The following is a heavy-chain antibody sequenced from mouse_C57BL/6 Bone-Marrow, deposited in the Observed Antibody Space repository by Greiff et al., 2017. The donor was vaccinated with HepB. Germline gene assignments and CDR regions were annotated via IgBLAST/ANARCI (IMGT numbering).Heavy chain of an antibody. J-gene: IGHJ2*01. CDR1: GFSFNTYA. CDR2: IRSKSNNYAT. D-gene: IGHD2-4*01. Sequence: EVQGVESGGGLVQPKGSLKLSCAASGFSFNTYAMNWVRQAPGKGLAWVARIRSKSNNYATYYADSVKDRFTISRDDSESMLYLQMNNLKTEDTAMYYCVRHGGLRRGFDYWGQGTTLTVSS. CDR3: VRHGGLRRGFDY. V-gene: IGHV10-1*01.